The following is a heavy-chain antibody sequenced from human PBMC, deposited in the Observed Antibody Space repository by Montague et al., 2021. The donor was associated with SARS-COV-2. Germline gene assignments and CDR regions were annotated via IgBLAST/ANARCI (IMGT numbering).Heavy chain of an antibody. CDR2: IYYSGST. D-gene: IGHD5-18*01. V-gene: IGHV4-59*01. CDR1: GGSISSYY. Sequence: SETLSLTCTVSGGSISSYYWSWIRQPPGKGLEWIGYIYYSGSTNYDPSLKSRVTISLDTSKNQFSLKLNPVTAADTAVYYCARGSYGPDAFDFWGQGTMVTVSS. J-gene: IGHJ3*01. CDR3: ARGSYGPDAFDF.